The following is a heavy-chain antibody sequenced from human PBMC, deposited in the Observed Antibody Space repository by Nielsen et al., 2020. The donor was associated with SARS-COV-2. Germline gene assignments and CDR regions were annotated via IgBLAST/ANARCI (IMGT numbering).Heavy chain of an antibody. Sequence: GESLNISCAVSGFTFSDYYMSWIRQAHGKGLEWVSFISGSVSIIYYADSMKGRFTIFRVNANNSLFLQINRLIAEDTAVYYCARDPINKWFDFGWFDPWGQGTLVTVSS. CDR1: GFTFSDYY. CDR3: ARDPINKWFDFGWFDP. J-gene: IGHJ5*02. CDR2: ISGSVSII. D-gene: IGHD3-10*01. V-gene: IGHV3-11*01.